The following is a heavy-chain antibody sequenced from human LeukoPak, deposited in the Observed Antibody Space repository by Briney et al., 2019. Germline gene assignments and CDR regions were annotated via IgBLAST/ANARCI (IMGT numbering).Heavy chain of an antibody. J-gene: IGHJ6*03. Sequence: GGSLRLSCAASGFTFDDYTMHWVRQAPGKGLEWVSLISWDGGSTHYADSVKGRFIISRDNAKNSLYLQMNSLRAEDTAVYYCARDNDYGEVYYYYYYMDVWGKGTTVTVSS. CDR1: GFTFDDYT. V-gene: IGHV3-43*01. CDR3: ARDNDYGEVYYYYYYMDV. D-gene: IGHD4-17*01. CDR2: ISWDGGST.